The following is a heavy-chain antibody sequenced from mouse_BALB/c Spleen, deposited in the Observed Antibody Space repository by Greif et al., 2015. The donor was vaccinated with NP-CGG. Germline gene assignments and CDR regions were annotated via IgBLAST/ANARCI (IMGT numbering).Heavy chain of an antibody. CDR3: ARRGWLPYAMDY. CDR1: GYTFTSYN. D-gene: IGHD2-3*01. J-gene: IGHJ4*01. CDR2: IYPGNGDT. V-gene: IGHV1-12*01. Sequence: QVQLQQSGAELVKPGASVKMSCKASGYTFTSYNMHWVKQTPGQGLEWIGAIYPGNGDTSYNQKFKGKATLTADKSSSTAYMQLSSLTSEDSAVYYCARRGWLPYAMDYWGQGTSVTVSS.